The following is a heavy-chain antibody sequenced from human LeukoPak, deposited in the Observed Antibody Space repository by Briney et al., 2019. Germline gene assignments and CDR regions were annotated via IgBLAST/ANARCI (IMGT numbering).Heavy chain of an antibody. J-gene: IGHJ3*02. CDR1: GFTFSSYW. CDR3: ARDQDSSGWYYAFDI. CDR2: IKQDGSEK. V-gene: IGHV3-7*01. Sequence: GGSLRLSCAASGFTFSSYWMSWVRQPPGKGLELVSNIKQDGSEKYYVDSVKGRFTISRDNAKNSLYLQMNSLRAEDTAVYYCARDQDSSGWYYAFDIWGQGTMVTVSS. D-gene: IGHD6-13*01.